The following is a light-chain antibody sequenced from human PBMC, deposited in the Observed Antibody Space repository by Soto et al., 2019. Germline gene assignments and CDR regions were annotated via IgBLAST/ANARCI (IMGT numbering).Light chain of an antibody. CDR2: EGS. CDR3: CSYAGDTAFYV. V-gene: IGLV2-23*01. CDR1: SSDVGSYNL. Sequence: QSALTQPASVSGSPEQSITISCTGTSSDVGSYNLVSWYQQHPGKAPKLMIYEGSKRPSGVSNRFSGSKSGNTASLTISGLQAEDEADYYCCSYAGDTAFYVFGTGTKVTVL. J-gene: IGLJ1*01.